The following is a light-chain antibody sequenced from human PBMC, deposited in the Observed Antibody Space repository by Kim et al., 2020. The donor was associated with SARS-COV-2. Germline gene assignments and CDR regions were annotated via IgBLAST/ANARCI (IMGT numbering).Light chain of an antibody. V-gene: IGLV1-51*01. CDR1: NPNIETNY. CDR2: HNH. CDR3: GTWDTGLRAVV. J-gene: IGLJ3*02. Sequence: QTVTISCSGANPNIETNYVSWYQQLPGAAPQLLIYHNHERPSGIPDRFSGSKSGASATLGITGLQTGDAADYYCGTWDTGLRAVVFGGGTQLTVL.